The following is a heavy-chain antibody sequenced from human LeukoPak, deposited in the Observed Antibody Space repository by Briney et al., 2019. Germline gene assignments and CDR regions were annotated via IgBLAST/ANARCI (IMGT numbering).Heavy chain of an antibody. CDR1: GFTVSSNY. CDR3: ARDRYYCDSSGYYYDY. CDR2: IYSGGST. V-gene: IGHV3-53*01. Sequence: PGGSLRLSCAASGFTVSSNYMSWVRQAPGKGLEWVSVIYSGGSTYYADSVKGRFTISRDNSKNTLYLQMNSLRAEDTAVYYCARDRYYCDSSGYYYDYWGQGTLVTVSS. J-gene: IGHJ4*02. D-gene: IGHD3-22*01.